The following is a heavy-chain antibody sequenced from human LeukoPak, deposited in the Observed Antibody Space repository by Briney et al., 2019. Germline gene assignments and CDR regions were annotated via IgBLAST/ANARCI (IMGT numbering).Heavy chain of an antibody. CDR3: ARDCETRCGFHPPQY. CDR2: IKRDGGEN. J-gene: IGHJ4*02. V-gene: IGHV3-7*01. D-gene: IGHD2-21*01. Sequence: PGGSLRLSCAASGFTFNDYWMSWVRQAPGKGLEWVANIKRDGGENYYVDSVKGRFTISRDNAKNSLYLQMNSLRAEDTAVYYCARDCETRCGFHPPQYWGQGTVVTVSS. CDR1: GFTFNDYW.